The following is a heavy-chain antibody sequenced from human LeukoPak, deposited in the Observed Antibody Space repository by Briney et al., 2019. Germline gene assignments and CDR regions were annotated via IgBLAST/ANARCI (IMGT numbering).Heavy chain of an antibody. CDR2: ISSSGST. D-gene: IGHD2-15*01. CDR1: GDSISSGGYY. V-gene: IGHV4-61*02. CDR3: ASDRIEVDAFDI. Sequence: SQTLSLTCTVSGDSISSGGYYWSWIRQPAGKGLQWIGRISSSGSTNYNPSLKSRVTISVDTSKNQFSLKLSSVTAADTAVYYCASDRIEVDAFDIWGQGTMVTVSS. J-gene: IGHJ3*02.